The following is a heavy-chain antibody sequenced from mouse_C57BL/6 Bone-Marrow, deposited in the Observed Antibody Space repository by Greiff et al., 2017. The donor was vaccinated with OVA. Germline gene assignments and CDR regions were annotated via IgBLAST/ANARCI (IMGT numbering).Heavy chain of an antibody. CDR2: IDPENGDT. J-gene: IGHJ2*01. Sequence: VHVKQSGAELVRPGASVKLSCTASGFNIKDDYMHWVKQRPEQGLEWIGCIDPENGDTEYASKFQGKATITADTSSNTAYLQLSSLTSEDTAVYYCTSYGNCDYWGQGTTLTVSS. CDR1: GFNIKDDY. D-gene: IGHD2-1*01. V-gene: IGHV14-4*01. CDR3: TSYGNCDY.